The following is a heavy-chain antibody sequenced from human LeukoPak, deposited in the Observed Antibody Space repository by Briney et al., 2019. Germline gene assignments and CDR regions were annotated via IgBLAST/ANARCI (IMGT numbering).Heavy chain of an antibody. J-gene: IGHJ4*02. V-gene: IGHV3-48*03. CDR3: ARSGYRHPYHFDS. Sequence: SGGSLRLSCAASGFTFSSYEMNWVRQAPGKGLEWVSYISSSGSTIYYADSVKGRFTISRDNAKNSLYLQMNSLRAEDTAVYYCARSGYRHPYHFDSWGQGTLVTVSS. CDR1: GFTFSSYE. D-gene: IGHD3-22*01. CDR2: ISSSGSTI.